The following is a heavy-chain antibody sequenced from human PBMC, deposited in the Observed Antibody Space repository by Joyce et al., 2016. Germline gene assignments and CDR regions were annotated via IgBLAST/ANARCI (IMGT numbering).Heavy chain of an antibody. CDR1: GGTFGTYA. CDR3: ARDYASVHQTDSVTEYHHYYMDV. Sequence: QVQLVQSGAEVKKPGSSVKVACKASGGTFGTYAISWVRKAPGQGLERMGGIIPILGIPTYAQKCQGRVTIIADKSTSTAYVELKSLRSEDTAVYYCARDYASVHQTDSVTEYHHYYMDVWGKGTTVIVSS. J-gene: IGHJ6*03. V-gene: IGHV1-69*09. CDR2: IIPILGIP. D-gene: IGHD3-10*01.